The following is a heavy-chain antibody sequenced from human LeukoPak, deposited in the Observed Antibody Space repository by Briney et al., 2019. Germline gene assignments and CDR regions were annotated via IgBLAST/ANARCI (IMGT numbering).Heavy chain of an antibody. J-gene: IGHJ6*03. Sequence: PSETLSLTCAVYGGSFSGYYWSWIRQPPGKGLEWIGEINHSGSTNYNPSLKSRVTISVDTSKNQLSLKLSSVTAADTAVYYCARHAAAGLYYYYYYMDVWGKGTTVTVSS. CDR3: ARHAAAGLYYYYYYMDV. D-gene: IGHD6-13*01. CDR1: GGSFSGYY. V-gene: IGHV4-34*01. CDR2: INHSGST.